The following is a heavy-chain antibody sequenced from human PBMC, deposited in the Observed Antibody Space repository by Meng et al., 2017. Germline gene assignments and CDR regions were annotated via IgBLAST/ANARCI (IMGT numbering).Heavy chain of an antibody. CDR2: INHSGST. J-gene: IGHJ4*02. CDR3: ARGGGYSYGFGSIDY. CDR1: GGSFSGYY. V-gene: IGHV4-34*01. Sequence: QAPLLELWAESCYPSEDLPLTCAVYGGSFSGYYWSWIRQPPGKGLEWIGEINHSGSTNYNPSLKSRVTISVDTSKNQFSLKLSSVTAADTAVYYCARGGGYSYGFGSIDYWGQGTLVTVSS. D-gene: IGHD5-18*01.